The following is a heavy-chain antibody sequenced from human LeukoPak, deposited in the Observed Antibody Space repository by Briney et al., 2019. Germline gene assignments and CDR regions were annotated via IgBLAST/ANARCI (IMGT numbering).Heavy chain of an antibody. V-gene: IGHV3-7*02. CDR2: IKQDGSEE. CDR1: GFMFSSYW. D-gene: IGHD6-19*01. J-gene: IGHJ6*02. Sequence: PGGSLRVSCAASGFMFSSYWMSWVRQAPGKGLGWVANIKQDGSEEYYVDSVKGRFTISRDNAKNSLSLQMNSLRAEDTAVYYCATYSTGWYAKGMDVWGQGTTVTVSS. CDR3: ATYSTGWYAKGMDV.